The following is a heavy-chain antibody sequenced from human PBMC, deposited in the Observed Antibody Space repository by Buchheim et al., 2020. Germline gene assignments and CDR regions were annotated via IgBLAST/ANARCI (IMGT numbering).Heavy chain of an antibody. CDR3: ARGLLQWELSY. D-gene: IGHD1-26*01. J-gene: IGHJ4*02. Sequence: QVQLVESGGGVVQPGRSLRLSCAASGFTFSSYAMHWVRQAPGKGLEWVAVISYDGSNKYYADSGKGRFTISRDNSKNTLYLQMNSLRAEDTAVYYCARGLLQWELSYWGQGTL. CDR1: GFTFSSYA. CDR2: ISYDGSNK. V-gene: IGHV3-30-3*01.